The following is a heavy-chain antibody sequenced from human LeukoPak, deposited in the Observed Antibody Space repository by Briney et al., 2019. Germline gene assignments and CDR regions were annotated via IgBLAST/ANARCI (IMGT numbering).Heavy chain of an antibody. D-gene: IGHD6-13*01. J-gene: IGHJ4*02. CDR2: ISDNGGNT. Sequence: GGSLRLSCSASGFTFSNYAIHWVRQAPGKGLEYVSTISDNGGNTNYADSVKGRFTISRDNSKNTLYLQMSSLRPEDTAVYYCVKAAGSWYGYFDYWGQGTLVTVSS. CDR3: VKAAGSWYGYFDY. V-gene: IGHV3-64D*06. CDR1: GFTFSNYA.